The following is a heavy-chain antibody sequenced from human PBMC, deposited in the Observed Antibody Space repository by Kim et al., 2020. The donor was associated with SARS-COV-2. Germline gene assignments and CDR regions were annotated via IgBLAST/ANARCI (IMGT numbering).Heavy chain of an antibody. D-gene: IGHD3-22*01. V-gene: IGHV3-30*03. CDR1: GVTFSSYG. CDR3: ARDRRHYYDTTTYSFIGTLDY. Sequence: GGSLRLSCAVSGVTFSSYGMYWVRQGPGKGLEWLTFISVDGGSKYYAESVQGRCTTSRDNSKNTLYLQMNSSRTEDTAVYYFARDRRHYYDTTTYSFIGTLDYWGQGTLVPVSS. CDR2: ISVDGGSK. J-gene: IGHJ4*02.